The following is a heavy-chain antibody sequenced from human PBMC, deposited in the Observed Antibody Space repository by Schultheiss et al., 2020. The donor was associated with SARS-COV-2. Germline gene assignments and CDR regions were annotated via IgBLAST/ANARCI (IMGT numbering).Heavy chain of an antibody. V-gene: IGHV1-58*01. CDR2: IVVGSGNT. Sequence: SVKVSCKASGFTFTSSAVQWVRQARGQRLEWIGWIVVGSGNTNYAQKFQERVTITRDMSTSTAYMELSSLRAEDTAVYYCAKSPPYTVVVAATPYGMDVWGQGTTVTVSS. CDR3: AKSPPYTVVVAATPYGMDV. D-gene: IGHD2-15*01. CDR1: GFTFTSSA. J-gene: IGHJ6*02.